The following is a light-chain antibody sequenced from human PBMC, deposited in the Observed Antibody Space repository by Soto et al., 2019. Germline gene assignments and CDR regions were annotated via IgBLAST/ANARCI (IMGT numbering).Light chain of an antibody. CDR1: QSISSR. CDR3: QQYNRYWT. Sequence: DIQMTQSPSTLSASVGDRVTITCRASQSISSRLAWYQQKPGKAPKLLIYKASSLESGVPSRFSGSGSGTEFTLTISSLQPDDSATYYCQQYNRYWTFGQGTKVEIK. J-gene: IGKJ1*01. CDR2: KAS. V-gene: IGKV1-5*03.